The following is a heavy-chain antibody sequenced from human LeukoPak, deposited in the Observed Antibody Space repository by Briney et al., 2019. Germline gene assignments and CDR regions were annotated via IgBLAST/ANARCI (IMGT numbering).Heavy chain of an antibody. D-gene: IGHD7-27*01. Sequence: GASVKVSCKASGGTFSSYAISWVRQAPGQGLEWMGGIIPIFGTANYAQKFQGRVTITADESTSTAYMELSSLRSEDTAVYYCARGITGVYYYYMDVWGKGTTVTVSS. J-gene: IGHJ6*03. CDR2: IIPIFGTA. CDR1: GGTFSSYA. CDR3: ARGITGVYYYYMDV. V-gene: IGHV1-69*13.